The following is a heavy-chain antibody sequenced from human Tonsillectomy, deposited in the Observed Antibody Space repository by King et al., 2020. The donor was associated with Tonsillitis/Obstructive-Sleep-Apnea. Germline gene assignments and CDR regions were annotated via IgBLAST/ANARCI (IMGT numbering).Heavy chain of an antibody. V-gene: IGHV5-51*01. CDR3: AGHKVPAANLDLGWNYYYMDV. CDR2: IYPGDSDT. J-gene: IGHJ6*03. CDR1: GYSFTIYW. Sequence: EVQLVQSGAEVKKPGESLRISCKGSGYSFTIYWITWVRQMPGKGLEWMGIIYPGDSDTRYSPSFQGQVTISADKSIITAYLQWSSLQPSDTDSYYCAGHKVPAANLDLGWNYYYMDVWGKGTTVTVSS. D-gene: IGHD2-2*01.